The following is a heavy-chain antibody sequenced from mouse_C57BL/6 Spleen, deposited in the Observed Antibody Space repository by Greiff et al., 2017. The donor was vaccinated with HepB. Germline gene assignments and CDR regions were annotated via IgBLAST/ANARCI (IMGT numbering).Heavy chain of an antibody. V-gene: IGHV1-82*01. CDR2: IYPGDGDT. D-gene: IGHD3-2*02. Sequence: VQVVESGPELVKPGASVKISCKASGYAFSSSWMNWVKQRPGKGLEWIGRIYPGDGDTNYNGKFKGKATLTADKSSSTAYMQLSSLTSEDSAVYFCAVWAQATFAYWGQGTLVTVSA. J-gene: IGHJ3*01. CDR3: AVWAQATFAY. CDR1: GYAFSSSW.